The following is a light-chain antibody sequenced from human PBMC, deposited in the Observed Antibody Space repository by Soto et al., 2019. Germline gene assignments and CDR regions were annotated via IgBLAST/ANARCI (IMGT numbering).Light chain of an antibody. Sequence: EIVMTQSPATLSVSPGERATLYCRASQSIRNNLIWYQQKSGQAPRLLIYGASTRATGIPARFSGSGSGTEFTLTISSLQSEDFAVYYCQQYDNWPPYTFGQGTKVEIK. CDR3: QQYDNWPPYT. V-gene: IGKV3-15*01. J-gene: IGKJ2*01. CDR1: QSIRNN. CDR2: GAS.